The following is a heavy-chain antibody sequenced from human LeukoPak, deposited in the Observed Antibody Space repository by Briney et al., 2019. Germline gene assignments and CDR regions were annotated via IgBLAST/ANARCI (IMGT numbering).Heavy chain of an antibody. D-gene: IGHD1-26*01. Sequence: GGSLRLSCAASGFTFSDYYMSWIRQAPGKGLEWVSYISGSGSTVYYAASVKGRFTISRENAKNSLYLQMNSLRAGDTAVYYCARGIVGATNALDYWGQGILVTVSS. J-gene: IGHJ4*02. CDR3: ARGIVGATNALDY. V-gene: IGHV3-11*04. CDR2: ISGSGSTV. CDR1: GFTFSDYY.